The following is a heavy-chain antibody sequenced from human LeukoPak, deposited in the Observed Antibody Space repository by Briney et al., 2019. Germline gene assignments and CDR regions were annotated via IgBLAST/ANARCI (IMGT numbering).Heavy chain of an antibody. V-gene: IGHV4-39*01. CDR1: GGSINATTYS. Sequence: SETLSLTCTVSGGSINATTYSWGWIRQPPGKGLEWIGSIHYTGSAYFSPSLESRVTMSVDTSKNQFSLQLTSVAAADTAVYLCARHDSSSTICRCFDYWGQGSLVTVSS. CDR2: IHYTGSA. CDR3: ARHDSSSTICRCFDY. D-gene: IGHD2-2*01. J-gene: IGHJ4*02.